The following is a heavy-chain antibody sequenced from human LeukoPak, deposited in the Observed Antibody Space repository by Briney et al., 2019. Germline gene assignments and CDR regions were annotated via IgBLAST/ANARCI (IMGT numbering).Heavy chain of an antibody. Sequence: ASVKVSCKASGYTFTGYYILWVRQAPGQGLEWMGWVNPNSGGTYYAQKFQGRVTMTRDTSISTAYMELSSLRSEDTAVYYCARSKQWLDAFDIWGQGTMVTVSS. V-gene: IGHV1-2*02. D-gene: IGHD6-19*01. J-gene: IGHJ3*02. CDR3: ARSKQWLDAFDI. CDR1: GYTFTGYY. CDR2: VNPNSGGT.